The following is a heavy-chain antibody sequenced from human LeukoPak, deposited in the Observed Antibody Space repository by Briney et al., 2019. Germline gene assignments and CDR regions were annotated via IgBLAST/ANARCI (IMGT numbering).Heavy chain of an antibody. CDR3: ARHLSGTTMAHYFDH. J-gene: IGHJ4*02. D-gene: IGHD1-1*01. Sequence: GSLRLSCTASGFTFSDYWMTWIRQSPGKGLEWIASIYSSGNTYYNPSLQSRVSVSVDTSKNQFSVRLSSLTAADTAVYYCARHLSGTTMAHYFDHWGQGTVVTVSS. CDR1: GFTFSDYW. CDR2: IYSSGNT. V-gene: IGHV4-39*01.